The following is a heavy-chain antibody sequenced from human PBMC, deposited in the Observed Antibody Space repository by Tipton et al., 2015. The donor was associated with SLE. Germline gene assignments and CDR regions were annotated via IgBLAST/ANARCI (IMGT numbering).Heavy chain of an antibody. CDR2: IRYDGRRNI. D-gene: IGHD3-16*01. CDR3: ARVGAFRGMDV. J-gene: IGHJ6*02. V-gene: IGHV3-33*01. Sequence: RSLRLSCEASGFTFSNYGMHWVRQAPGKGLEWVAFIRYDGRRNIYYADSVKGRFTISRDNSKNTLYLQINSLRAEDTAVYYCARVGAFRGMDVWGQGTTVTVSS. CDR1: GFTFSNYG.